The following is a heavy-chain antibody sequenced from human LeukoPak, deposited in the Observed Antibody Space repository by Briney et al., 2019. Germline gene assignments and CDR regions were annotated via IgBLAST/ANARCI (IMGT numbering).Heavy chain of an antibody. J-gene: IGHJ4*02. CDR3: ARGSTGWSRGDY. Sequence: GGSLRLSCAASGFTFNNYGMHWVRQAPGKGLEWVAVIWYDGSNKYYADSVKGRFTISRDNSNNTVYLQMNSLRADDTAVYYCARGSTGWSRGDYWGRGTLVTVSS. V-gene: IGHV3-33*01. D-gene: IGHD6-19*01. CDR1: GFTFNNYG. CDR2: IWYDGSNK.